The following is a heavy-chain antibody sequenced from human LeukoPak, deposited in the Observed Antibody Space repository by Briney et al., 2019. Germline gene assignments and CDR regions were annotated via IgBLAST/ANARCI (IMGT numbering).Heavy chain of an antibody. CDR2: IFHSGST. CDR1: GYSISSGYH. J-gene: IGHJ4*02. Sequence: PSETLSLTCAVSGYSISSGYHWGWIRQPTGKGLEWIGNIFHSGSTYQNPSLKSRVTISLDTSKNHYSLKMSSVTAADTAVYYCARSAGDLGDEYYFSYWGQGTLVTVSS. D-gene: IGHD4-17*01. V-gene: IGHV4-38-2*01. CDR3: ARSAGDLGDEYYFSY.